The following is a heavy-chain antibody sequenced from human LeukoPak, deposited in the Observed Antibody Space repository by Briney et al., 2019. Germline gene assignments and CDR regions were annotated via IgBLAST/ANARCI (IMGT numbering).Heavy chain of an antibody. CDR3: AKGLINDWSALEN. D-gene: IGHD3-9*01. Sequence: GGSLRLSCAASGFTFSIYAMTWVRQAPGKGLEWVSAISGSGGSTYYADSVKGRFTISRDNSKNTLYLQMNSLRAEDTAVYYCAKGLINDWSALENWGQGTLVTVSS. V-gene: IGHV3-23*01. CDR2: ISGSGGST. J-gene: IGHJ4*02. CDR1: GFTFSIYA.